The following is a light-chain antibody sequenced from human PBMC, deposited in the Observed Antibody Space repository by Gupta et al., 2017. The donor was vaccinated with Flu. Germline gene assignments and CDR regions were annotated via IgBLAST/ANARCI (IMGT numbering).Light chain of an antibody. Sequence: EIVLTPSPGTLSLSPGERATLSCRASQNFSSTYLAWYQQKFGQAPRLLIYGASNRATGIPDRFSGSGSGTAFTLTISRLEPEDFAVYYCQQYGSSPWTFGQGTKVEIK. CDR3: QQYGSSPWT. J-gene: IGKJ1*01. CDR1: QNFSSTY. CDR2: GAS. V-gene: IGKV3-20*01.